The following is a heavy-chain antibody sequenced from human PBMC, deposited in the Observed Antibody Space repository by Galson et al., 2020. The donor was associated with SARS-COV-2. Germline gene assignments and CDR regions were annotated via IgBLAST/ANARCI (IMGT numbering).Heavy chain of an antibody. CDR2: IKPDETEK. V-gene: IGHV3-7*04. J-gene: IGHJ4*02. D-gene: IGHD3-10*01. Sequence: GESLKISCAASGFTISRYWMTWVRQAPGKGLEWVANIKPDETEKYYMDSVKGRFTISRDNAKNSMYLQMNSLRADDTAVYYCARDSVTIGHGPDYWGQGALVTVSS. CDR1: GFTISRYW. CDR3: ARDSVTIGHGPDY.